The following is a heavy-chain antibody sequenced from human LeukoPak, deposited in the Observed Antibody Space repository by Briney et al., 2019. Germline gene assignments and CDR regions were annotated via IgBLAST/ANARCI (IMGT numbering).Heavy chain of an antibody. CDR2: IYYSGST. CDR3: ARFLITGTTPGAFDI. CDR1: GGSISSSSYY. D-gene: IGHD1-7*01. Sequence: SETLSLTCTVSGGSISSSSYYWGWIRQPPGKGLEWIGSIYYSGSTYYNPSLKSRVTISVDTSKNQFSLKLSSVTAADTAVYYCARFLITGTTPGAFDIWGQGTMVTVSS. V-gene: IGHV4-39*07. J-gene: IGHJ3*02.